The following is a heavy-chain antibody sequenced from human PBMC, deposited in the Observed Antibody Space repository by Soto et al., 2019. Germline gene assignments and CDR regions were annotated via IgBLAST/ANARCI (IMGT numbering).Heavy chain of an antibody. CDR1: GVSIGSNYY. J-gene: IGHJ4*02. CDR3: ARILGWYAVDY. Sequence: QVLLQESGPGLVQTSGTLSLSCVVSGVSIGSNYYWGWVRQPPGKGLEWLGDMSHIGSVNYNPSLKSRVTISMDKSQNQFSLKLDSMTAADTAVYYCARILGWYAVDYWGQGTLVIVSS. V-gene: IGHV4-4*02. D-gene: IGHD6-19*01. CDR2: MSHIGSV.